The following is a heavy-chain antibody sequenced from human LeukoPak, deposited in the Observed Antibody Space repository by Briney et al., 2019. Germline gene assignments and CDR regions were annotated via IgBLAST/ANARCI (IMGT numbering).Heavy chain of an antibody. J-gene: IGHJ4*02. D-gene: IGHD3-10*01. CDR3: ARDGYYYGSGSFDY. V-gene: IGHV4-34*01. CDR2: IYYSGST. Sequence: SETLSLTCAVYGGSFSGYYWSWIRRPPGKGLEWIGSIYYSGSTYYNPSLKSRVTISVDTSKNQFSLKLSSVTAADTAVYYCARDGYYYGSGSFDYWGQGTLVTVSS. CDR1: GGSFSGYY.